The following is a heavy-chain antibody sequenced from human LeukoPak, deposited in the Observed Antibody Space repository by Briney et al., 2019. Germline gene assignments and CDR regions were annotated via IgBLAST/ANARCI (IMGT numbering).Heavy chain of an antibody. CDR3: ARIPVWGASMDV. Sequence: GGSLRLSCAASGFDFSSYSMNWVRQAPGKGLEWVSSISGTSSYIYYAESMKGRFIISRDNAKGSLYLQMNSLRAEDTAVYYCARIPVWGASMDVWGQGATVTVS. V-gene: IGHV3-21*01. CDR2: ISGTSSYI. J-gene: IGHJ6*02. D-gene: IGHD3-10*01. CDR1: GFDFSSYS.